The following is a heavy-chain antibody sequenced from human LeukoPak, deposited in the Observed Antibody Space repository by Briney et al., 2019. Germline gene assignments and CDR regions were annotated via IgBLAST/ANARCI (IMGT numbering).Heavy chain of an antibody. D-gene: IGHD5-12*01. Sequence: PSETLSLTCTVSGGSISSYYWSWIRQPPGKGLEWIGYIYYSGSTNYNPSLKSRVTISVDTSKNQFSLRLYSVTPADTAVYYCARGEVAPNWFDPWGQGILVTVSS. CDR2: IYYSGST. CDR3: ARGEVAPNWFDP. J-gene: IGHJ5*02. V-gene: IGHV4-59*01. CDR1: GGSISSYY.